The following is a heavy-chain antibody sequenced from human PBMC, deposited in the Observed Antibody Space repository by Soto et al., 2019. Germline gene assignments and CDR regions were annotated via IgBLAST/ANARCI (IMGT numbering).Heavy chain of an antibody. D-gene: IGHD2-15*01. CDR2: IYYSGAT. CDR1: GGSISSGGFS. J-gene: IGHJ3*02. V-gene: IGHV4-31*03. CDR3: ARVLTPPIVLVVAAKVGGDAFDI. Sequence: SETLSLTCTVSGGSISSGGFSWSWIRQLPGKGLEWIGCIYYSGATSYNPSLKSRITMSLDMSKNQFSLKLNSVTAADTAVYYCARVLTPPIVLVVAAKVGGDAFDIWGQGTMVTVSS.